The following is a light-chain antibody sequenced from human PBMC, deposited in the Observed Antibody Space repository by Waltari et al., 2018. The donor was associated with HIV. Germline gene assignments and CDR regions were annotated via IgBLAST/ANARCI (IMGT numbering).Light chain of an antibody. J-gene: IGLJ2*01. Sequence: YVLTQPPSVSVAPGQTARITCGGDNLAGRKAHWSQRRPGQAPALVVFDDSDRPSGIPERFSGSISGNTATLIISRVEDGDEADYYCQVWDESNEQVVFGGGTRLTVL. V-gene: IGLV3-21*02. CDR1: NLAGRK. CDR2: DDS. CDR3: QVWDESNEQVV.